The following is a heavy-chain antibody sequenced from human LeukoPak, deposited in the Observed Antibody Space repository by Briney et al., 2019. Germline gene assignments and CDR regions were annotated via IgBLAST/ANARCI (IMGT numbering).Heavy chain of an antibody. D-gene: IGHD2-2*01. CDR3: ARALNPKYCSSTSCQKGRYFDY. J-gene: IGHJ4*02. CDR2: ISAYNGNT. V-gene: IGHV1-18*04. Sequence: ASVKVSCKASGYTFTGYYMHWVRQAPGQGLEWMGWISAYNGNTNYAQKLQGRVTMTTDTSTSTAYMELRSLRSDDTAVYYCARALNPKYCSSTSCQKGRYFDYWGQGTLVTVSS. CDR1: GYTFTGYY.